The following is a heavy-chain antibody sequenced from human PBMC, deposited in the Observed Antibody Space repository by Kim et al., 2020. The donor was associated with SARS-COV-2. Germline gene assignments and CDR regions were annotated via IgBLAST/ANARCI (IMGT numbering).Heavy chain of an antibody. D-gene: IGHD1-26*01. CDR1: GFTFSSYA. Sequence: GGSLRLSCAASGFTFSSYAMHWVRQAPGKGLEWVAVISYDGSNKYYADSVKGRFTISRDNSKNTLYLQMNSLRAEDTAVYYCARALLSGSYYPIDYLGQG. V-gene: IGHV3-30-3*01. J-gene: IGHJ4*02. CDR2: ISYDGSNK. CDR3: ARALLSGSYYPIDY.